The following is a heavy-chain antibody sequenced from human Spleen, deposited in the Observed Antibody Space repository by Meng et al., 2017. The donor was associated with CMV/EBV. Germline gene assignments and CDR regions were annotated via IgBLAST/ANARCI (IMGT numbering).Heavy chain of an antibody. CDR2: INHSGST. J-gene: IGHJ4*02. CDR1: GGSFSGYY. Sequence: SETLSLTCAVYGGSFSGYYWSWIRQPPGKGLEWIGEINHSGSTNYNPSLKRRVTISVDTSKKQFSLKLSPVTAADTAVYYCATLPRASSGNYYFDYWGQGTLVTVSS. V-gene: IGHV4-34*01. D-gene: IGHD1-26*01. CDR3: ATLPRASSGNYYFDY.